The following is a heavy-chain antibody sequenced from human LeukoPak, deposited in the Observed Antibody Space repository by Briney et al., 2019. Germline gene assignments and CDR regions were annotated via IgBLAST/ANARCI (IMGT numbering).Heavy chain of an antibody. CDR3: ARLYGDWFDP. CDR2: ISGGSGTI. CDR1: GFTFTNYN. D-gene: IGHD4-17*01. Sequence: GGSLRLSCAASGFTFTNYNMNWVRQAPGRGLEWISYISGGSGTIYYADSVRGRFTVSRDNAKDSLWLQMDSLRVEDTAVYFCARLYGDWFDPWGPGTLVTVSS. J-gene: IGHJ5*02. V-gene: IGHV3-48*01.